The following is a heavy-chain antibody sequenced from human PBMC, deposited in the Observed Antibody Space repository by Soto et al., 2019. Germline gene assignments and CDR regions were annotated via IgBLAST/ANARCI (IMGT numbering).Heavy chain of an antibody. CDR1: GGTFSSYA. CDR2: IIPIFGTA. D-gene: IGHD5-18*01. CDR3: ASRIQLWFYDFDL. Sequence: GASVKVSCKASGGTFSSYAISWVRQAPGQGLEWMGGIIPIFGTANYAQKFQGRVTITADESTSTAYMELSSLRSEDTAVYYCASRIQLWFYDFDLWGQGTMVTVSS. V-gene: IGHV1-69*13. J-gene: IGHJ3*01.